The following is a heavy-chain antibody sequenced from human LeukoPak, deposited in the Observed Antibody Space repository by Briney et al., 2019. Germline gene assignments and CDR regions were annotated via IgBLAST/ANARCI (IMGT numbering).Heavy chain of an antibody. CDR3: AKDYSSSF. CDR1: SFTFSTFA. Sequence: PGGSLGLSCTVSSFTFSTFAMSWVRQAPGKGLEWVAGISGSGDTTYYAESVKGRFTISRDNSRTTLYLQMNRLRAEDTAIYYCAKDYSSSFWGQGTLVTVSS. CDR2: ISGSGDTT. D-gene: IGHD6-6*01. V-gene: IGHV3-23*01. J-gene: IGHJ4*02.